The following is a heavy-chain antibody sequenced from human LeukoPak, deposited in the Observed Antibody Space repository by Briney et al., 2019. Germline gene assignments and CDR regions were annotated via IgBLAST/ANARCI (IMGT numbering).Heavy chain of an antibody. J-gene: IGHJ4*02. D-gene: IGHD1-14*01. V-gene: IGHV3-30*04. CDR3: ARDHYLSTGLTDY. CDR1: GFTFSSYA. Sequence: PGGSLRLSCAASGFTFSSYAMHWVRQAPGKGLEGVAVISYDGSNKYYADSVKGRFTISRDNSKNTLYLQMNSLRAEDTAVYYCARDHYLSTGLTDYWGQGTLVTVSS. CDR2: ISYDGSNK.